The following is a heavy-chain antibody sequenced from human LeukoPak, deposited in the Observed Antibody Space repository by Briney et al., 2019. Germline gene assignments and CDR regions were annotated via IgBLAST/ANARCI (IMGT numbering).Heavy chain of an antibody. CDR2: IYYSGST. D-gene: IGHD6-19*01. CDR3: ARTYSSGWLDY. Sequence: SETLSLTCTVSGGSISSHYWSWIRQPPGKGLEWIGYIYYSGSTSYNPSLKSRVTISVDTSKNQFSLKLSSVTAADTAVYYCARTYSSGWLDYWGQGTLVTVSS. J-gene: IGHJ4*02. CDR1: GGSISSHY. V-gene: IGHV4-59*11.